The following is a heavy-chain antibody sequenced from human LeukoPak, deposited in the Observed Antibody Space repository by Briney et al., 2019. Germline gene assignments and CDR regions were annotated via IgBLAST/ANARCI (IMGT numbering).Heavy chain of an antibody. V-gene: IGHV3-66*04. J-gene: IGHJ4*02. D-gene: IGHD3-3*01. Sequence: PGRSLRLSCAASGFTFDDYAMHWVRQAPGKGLEWVSVIYSGGSTYYADSVKGRFTISRDNSKNTLYLQMNSLRAEDTAVYYCARQRRDLWNTNPEYFDYWGQGTLVTVSS. CDR2: IYSGGST. CDR3: ARQRRDLWNTNPEYFDY. CDR1: GFTFDDYA.